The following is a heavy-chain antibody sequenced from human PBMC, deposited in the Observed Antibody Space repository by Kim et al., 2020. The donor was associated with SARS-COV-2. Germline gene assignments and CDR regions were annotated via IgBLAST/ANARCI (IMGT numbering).Heavy chain of an antibody. Sequence: SETLSLTCTVSGGSISSYYWSWIRQPPGKGLEWIGYIYYSGSTNYNPSLKSRVTISVDTSKNQFSLKLSSVTAADTAVYYCARSVVPEYNWFDPWGQGTLVTVSS. D-gene: IGHD2-2*01. J-gene: IGHJ5*02. CDR2: IYYSGST. CDR3: ARSVVPEYNWFDP. CDR1: GGSISSYY. V-gene: IGHV4-59*08.